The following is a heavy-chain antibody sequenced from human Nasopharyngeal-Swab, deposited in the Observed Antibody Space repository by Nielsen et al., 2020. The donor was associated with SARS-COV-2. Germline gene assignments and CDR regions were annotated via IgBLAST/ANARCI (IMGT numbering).Heavy chain of an antibody. CDR3: ARFTPPGRYYDFWFYYMDV. CDR1: GYSFTSYW. J-gene: IGHJ6*03. V-gene: IGHV5-51*01. D-gene: IGHD3-3*01. Sequence: GESLKISCKGSGYSFTSYWIGWVRQMPGKGPEWMGIIYPGDSDTRYSPSFQGQVTISADKSISTAYLQWSSLKASDTAMYYCARFTPPGRYYDFWFYYMDVWGKGTTVTVSS. CDR2: IYPGDSDT.